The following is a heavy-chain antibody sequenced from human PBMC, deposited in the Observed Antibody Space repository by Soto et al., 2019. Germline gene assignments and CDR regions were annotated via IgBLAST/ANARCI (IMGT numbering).Heavy chain of an antibody. Sequence: QVQLVQSGAEVKKPGASVKVSCKASGYTFTSYGISWVRQAPGQGLEWMGWISAYNGNTNYAQKLQGRVTMTTDTSTRTADMELRSLRSDDTAVDYWVGAAQPYDFDYWGQGTLVTVAS. CDR1: GYTFTSYG. J-gene: IGHJ4*02. CDR2: ISAYNGNT. D-gene: IGHD2-2*01. CDR3: VGAAQPYDFDY. V-gene: IGHV1-18*01.